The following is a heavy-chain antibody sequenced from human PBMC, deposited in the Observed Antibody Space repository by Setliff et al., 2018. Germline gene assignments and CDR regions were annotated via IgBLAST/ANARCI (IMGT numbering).Heavy chain of an antibody. CDR1: GGTFSSYA. CDR2: IIPILGIA. Sequence: SVKVSCKASGGTFSSYAISWVRQAPGQGLEWMGGIIPILGIANYAQKFQGRVTITADESTSTAYMELSSLRSEDTAVYYCARAPLLFGVVIADGMDVWGQGTTVTVSS. V-gene: IGHV1-69*10. J-gene: IGHJ6*02. D-gene: IGHD3-3*01. CDR3: ARAPLLFGVVIADGMDV.